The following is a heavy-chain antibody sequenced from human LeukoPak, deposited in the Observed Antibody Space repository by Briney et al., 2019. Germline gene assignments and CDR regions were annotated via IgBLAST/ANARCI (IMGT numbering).Heavy chain of an antibody. CDR1: GGTFSSYG. CDR2: IIPIFGTT. J-gene: IGHJ4*02. D-gene: IGHD5-18*01. Sequence: ASVKVSCKASGGTFSSYGISWVRQAPGQGLEWMGGIIPIFGTTKYAQKFQGRVTITADESTNTVYVELSSLRSEDTAVYYCARISYVDTVIDYWGQGTLVTVSS. CDR3: ARISYVDTVIDY. V-gene: IGHV1-69*01.